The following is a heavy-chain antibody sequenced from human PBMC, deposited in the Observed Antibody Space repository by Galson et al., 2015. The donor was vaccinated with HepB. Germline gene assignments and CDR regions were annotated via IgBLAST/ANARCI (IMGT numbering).Heavy chain of an antibody. CDR3: ARGGGLLWFGESLDP. J-gene: IGHJ5*02. V-gene: IGHV3-11*06. D-gene: IGHD3-10*01. CDR2: ISSSSSYT. CDR1: EFTFGDYY. Sequence: SLRLSCAASEFTFGDYYMSWIRQAPGKGLEWVSYISSSSSYTNYADSVKGRFTISRDNAKNSLYLQMNSLRAEDTAVYYCARGGGLLWFGESLDPWGQGTLVTVSS.